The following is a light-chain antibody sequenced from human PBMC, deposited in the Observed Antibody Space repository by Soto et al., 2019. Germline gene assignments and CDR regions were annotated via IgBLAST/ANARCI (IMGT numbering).Light chain of an antibody. J-gene: IGKJ1*01. CDR1: QDVSTW. CDR3: QRANSFPPT. CDR2: GAS. V-gene: IGKV1-12*01. Sequence: DIQMTQSPSSVSASVGDRVTITCRASQDVSTWLAWYQQKPGKAPKLLIHGASTLQSGVPSRFSGSGSGTDFTLTISSLQPEDFATYYCQRANSFPPTFGRGTKVDIK.